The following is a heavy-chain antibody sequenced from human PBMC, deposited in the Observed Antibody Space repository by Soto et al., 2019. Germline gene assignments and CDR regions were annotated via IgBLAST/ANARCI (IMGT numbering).Heavy chain of an antibody. D-gene: IGHD3-10*01. CDR1: GFTFSYYW. J-gene: IGHJ3*01. CDR2: IHNDGSRT. V-gene: IGHV3-74*03. CDR3: ASGDRGGFDL. Sequence: EVQLVESGGGLVQPGESLRLSCEASGFTFSYYWMHWVLQSPGKGLLWVSHIHNDGSRTTYVDSVKGRLTISRDNARNTVYLQMTSLRDEDTAVYYCASGDRGGFDLWGQGTAVTVSS.